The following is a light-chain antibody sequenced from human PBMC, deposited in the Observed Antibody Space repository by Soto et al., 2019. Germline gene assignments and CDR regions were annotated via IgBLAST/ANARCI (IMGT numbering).Light chain of an antibody. CDR2: EVT. CDR1: SCDVGSYNL. Sequence: SVVNQPASVSWAPGQSITIPLTGNSCDVGSYNLVSWYQQHPGKAPKLLIYEVTERPSGVSNRFSGSKSGNTASLIISGLQPDDEADYYCCSYAGNSEVFGTGTKATVL. V-gene: IGLV2-23*02. CDR3: CSYAGNSEV. J-gene: IGLJ1*01.